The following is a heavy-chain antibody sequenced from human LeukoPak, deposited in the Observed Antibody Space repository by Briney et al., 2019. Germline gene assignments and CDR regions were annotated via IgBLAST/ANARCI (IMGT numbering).Heavy chain of an antibody. V-gene: IGHV3-23*01. D-gene: IGHD6-13*01. CDR2: ISGVGSDT. CDR1: GFTFSSYA. CDR3: ARPPVAAAGTADAFDI. Sequence: GGSLRLSCAASGFTFSSYAMSWVRQAPGKGLEWVSAISGVGSDTSYADSVKGRFTISRDNSKNTLYLQMNSLRAEDTAVYYCARPPVAAAGTADAFDIWGQGTMVTVSS. J-gene: IGHJ3*02.